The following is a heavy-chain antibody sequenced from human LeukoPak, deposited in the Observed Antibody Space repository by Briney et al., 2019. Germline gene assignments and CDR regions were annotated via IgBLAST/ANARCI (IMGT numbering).Heavy chain of an antibody. J-gene: IGHJ4*02. CDR3: ARSYYDNNGYYAL. CDR2: ISWNSGSI. CDR1: GFTFDDYA. V-gene: IGHV3-9*01. D-gene: IGHD3-22*01. Sequence: PGGSLRLSCAASGFTFDDYAMHWVRQAPGKGLEWVSGISWNSGSIGYADSVKGRFTISRDNSKNTLYLQMNSLRPEDTAVYYCARSYYDNNGYYALWGQGTLVTVSS.